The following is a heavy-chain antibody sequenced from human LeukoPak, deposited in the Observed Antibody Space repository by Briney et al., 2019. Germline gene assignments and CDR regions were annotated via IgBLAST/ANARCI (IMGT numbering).Heavy chain of an antibody. D-gene: IGHD3-22*01. Sequence: PGGSLRLSCAASGFTFSSYAMSWVRQAPGKGLEWVSAISGSGGSTYYADSVKGRFTISRGNSKNTLYLQMNSLRAEDTAVYYCAKDLDSSGYANWFDPWGQGTLVTVSS. V-gene: IGHV3-23*01. CDR3: AKDLDSSGYANWFDP. J-gene: IGHJ5*02. CDR1: GFTFSSYA. CDR2: ISGSGGST.